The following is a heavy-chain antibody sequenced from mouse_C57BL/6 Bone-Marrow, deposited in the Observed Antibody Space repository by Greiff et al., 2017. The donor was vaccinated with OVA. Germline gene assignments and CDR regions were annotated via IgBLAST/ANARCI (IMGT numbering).Heavy chain of an antibody. CDR1: GYTFTDYN. V-gene: IGHV1-18*01. CDR3: ARRYYKEFAY. Sequence: EVQLQQSGPELVKPGASVKIPCKASGYTFTDYNMDWVKQSHGKSLEWIGDINPNNGGTIYNQKFKGKATLTVDKSSSTAYMELRSLTSEDTAVYYCARRYYKEFAYWGQGTLVTVSA. J-gene: IGHJ3*01. CDR2: INPNNGGT. D-gene: IGHD2-12*01.